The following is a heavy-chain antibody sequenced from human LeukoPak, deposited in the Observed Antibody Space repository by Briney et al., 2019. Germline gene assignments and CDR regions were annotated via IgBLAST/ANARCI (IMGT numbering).Heavy chain of an antibody. CDR3: ASQQPPRFY. Sequence: GGSLRLSCAASGFTFGAFWVAWVRQAPGKGLEWVANIKQDGSVKVYVDSVQGRFTISRDNAKNSLYLQMDSLRAEDTAVYYCASQQPPRFYWGQGTLVTVSS. CDR1: GFTFGAFW. V-gene: IGHV3-7*03. D-gene: IGHD5-18*01. J-gene: IGHJ4*02. CDR2: IKQDGSVK.